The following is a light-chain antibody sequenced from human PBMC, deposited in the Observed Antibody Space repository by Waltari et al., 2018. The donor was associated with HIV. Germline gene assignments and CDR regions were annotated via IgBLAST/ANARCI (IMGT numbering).Light chain of an antibody. CDR2: EVT. CDR3: SSFAGTNKL. V-gene: IGLV2-8*01. Sequence: QSALTQPPSASGSPGQSVNISCTGGHNNINDYKYASWYQQHSDKPPKLIIFEVTKRPSGVPDRFSGSRSGNTASLFVSGLQPEDEATYFCSSFAGTNKLFGGGTKLTVL. CDR1: HNNINDYKY. J-gene: IGLJ2*01.